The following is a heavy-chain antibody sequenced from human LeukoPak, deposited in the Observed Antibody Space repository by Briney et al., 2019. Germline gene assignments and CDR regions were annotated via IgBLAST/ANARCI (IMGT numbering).Heavy chain of an antibody. Sequence: PGGSLRLSCAASGFTFSSYWMSWVRQAPGKGLEWVANIKQDGSEKYYVDSVKGRFTISRDNAKNSLYLQMNSLRAEDTAVYYCARDNGIVVVPAALYGMDVWGQGTTVTVSS. CDR1: GFTFSSYW. J-gene: IGHJ6*02. CDR2: IKQDGSEK. D-gene: IGHD2-2*01. V-gene: IGHV3-7*01. CDR3: ARDNGIVVVPAALYGMDV.